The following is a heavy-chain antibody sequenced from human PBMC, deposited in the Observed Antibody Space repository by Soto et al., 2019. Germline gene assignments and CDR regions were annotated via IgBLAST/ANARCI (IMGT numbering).Heavy chain of an antibody. Sequence: SQTLSLTCAISGDSVSNTSVAWNWVRPSPSRGLDWRGRTYYRSKWHYDYAPSVRSRITINRDTSKTHFSLQLNSVSPEDAAVYYCARTLRGRGVKYFDDWGQGTLVTVSS. V-gene: IGHV6-1*01. CDR2: TYYRSKWHY. D-gene: IGHD3-10*01. CDR3: ARTLRGRGVKYFDD. CDR1: GDSVSNTSVA. J-gene: IGHJ4*02.